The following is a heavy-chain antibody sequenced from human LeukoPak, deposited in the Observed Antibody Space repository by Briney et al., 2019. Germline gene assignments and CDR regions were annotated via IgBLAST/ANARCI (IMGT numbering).Heavy chain of an antibody. D-gene: IGHD2-2*01. CDR1: GETFSGYY. Sequence: PSETLSLTCAVYGETFSGYYWSWIRQPPGKGLEWIGEINHSGSTKYNPSLKSRVTVSVDTSKNQFSLRLTSVTAADTAVYYCVRGGGDIVVVPAAPHDAFDIWGQGTMVTVSS. CDR3: VRGGGDIVVVPAAPHDAFDI. V-gene: IGHV4-34*01. J-gene: IGHJ3*02. CDR2: INHSGST.